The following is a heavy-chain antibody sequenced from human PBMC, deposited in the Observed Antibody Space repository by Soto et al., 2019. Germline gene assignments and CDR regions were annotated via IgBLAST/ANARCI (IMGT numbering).Heavy chain of an antibody. CDR1: GYTFTSYG. CDR2: ISAYNGNT. D-gene: IGHD2-2*01. Sequence: ASVKVSCKASGYTFTSYGISWVRQAPGQGLEWMGWISAYNGNTNYAQKLQGRVTMTTDTSTSTAYMELRSLRSDDTAVYYCATTSVVQAAMEDYYYYYMDVGGKGTRVTVPS. J-gene: IGHJ6*03. CDR3: ATTSVVQAAMEDYYYYYMDV. V-gene: IGHV1-18*01.